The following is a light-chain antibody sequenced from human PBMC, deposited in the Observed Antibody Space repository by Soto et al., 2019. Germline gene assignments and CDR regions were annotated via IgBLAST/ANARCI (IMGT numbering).Light chain of an antibody. CDR2: DNN. Sequence: QSVLTQPPSVSAAPGQKVTISCSGSSSNIGNNYVSWYQQLPGTAPKLLIYDNNKRPSGIPDRFSGSKSGTSATLGITGLPTGDDADYYCGTWDSSLSAVVFGGGTQLTVL. J-gene: IGLJ2*01. CDR1: SSNIGNNY. CDR3: GTWDSSLSAVV. V-gene: IGLV1-51*01.